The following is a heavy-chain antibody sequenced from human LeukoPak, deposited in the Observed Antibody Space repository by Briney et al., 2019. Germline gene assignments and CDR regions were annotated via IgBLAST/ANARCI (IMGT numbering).Heavy chain of an antibody. D-gene: IGHD3-22*01. CDR2: LYYRGST. Sequence: SETLSLTCSVSGGSISSSLHYWGWIRQPPGKGLEWIGTLYYRGSTYRNSSLKSRVTLSVDTSRNQFSLKLDSVTAADTAVYYCARHGSYSDSSGFYYRRPFDYWGQGTLATVSS. CDR1: GGSISSSLHY. V-gene: IGHV4-39*01. CDR3: ARHGSYSDSSGFYYRRPFDY. J-gene: IGHJ4*02.